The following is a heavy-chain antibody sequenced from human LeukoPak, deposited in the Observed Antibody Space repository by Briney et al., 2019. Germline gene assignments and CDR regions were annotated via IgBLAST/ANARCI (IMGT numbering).Heavy chain of an antibody. D-gene: IGHD2-2*01. CDR1: GGSISSYY. CDR3: ARIRIGHIVVVPASFDF. Sequence: SETLSPTCTVSGGSISSYYWSWIRQPPGKGLEWIGYIYYSGSTNYNPSLKSRVTISVDTSKNQFSLKLSSVTATDTAVYYCARIRIGHIVVVPASFDFWGQGTLVTVSS. CDR2: IYYSGST. V-gene: IGHV4-59*08. J-gene: IGHJ4*02.